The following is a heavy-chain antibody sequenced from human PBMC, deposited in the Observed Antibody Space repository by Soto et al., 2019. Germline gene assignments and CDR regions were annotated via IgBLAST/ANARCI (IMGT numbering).Heavy chain of an antibody. Sequence: QVQLQESGPGLVKPSQTLSLTCTVSGGSISSGHYYWSWIRQPPGKGLEWIGYIYYTGSTYYVPSLKSRVTISADTAQNQFSLKLSSVTAAATAVYYCARATVEHQLGYWGQGTLVTVSS. CDR3: ARATVEHQLGY. CDR2: IYYTGST. J-gene: IGHJ4*02. CDR1: GGSISSGHYY. V-gene: IGHV4-30-4*01. D-gene: IGHD6-13*01.